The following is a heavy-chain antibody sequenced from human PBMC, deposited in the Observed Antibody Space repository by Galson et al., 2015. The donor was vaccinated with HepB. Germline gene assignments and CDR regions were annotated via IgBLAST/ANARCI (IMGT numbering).Heavy chain of an antibody. CDR1: GFTFSSYA. J-gene: IGHJ4*02. D-gene: IGHD4-11*01. CDR2: ISYDGSNK. Sequence: SLRLSCAASGFTFSSYAMHWVRQAPGKGLEWVAVISYDGSNKYYADSVKGRFTISRDNSKNTLYLQMNSLRAEDTAVYYCARVSIWYSNFGYFDYWGQGTLVTVSS. CDR3: ARVSIWYSNFGYFDY. V-gene: IGHV3-30-3*01.